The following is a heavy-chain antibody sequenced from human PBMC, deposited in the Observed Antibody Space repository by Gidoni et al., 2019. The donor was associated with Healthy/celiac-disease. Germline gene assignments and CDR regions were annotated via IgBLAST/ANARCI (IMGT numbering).Heavy chain of an antibody. CDR3: ARDVSL. D-gene: IGHD2-8*01. CDR1: GYSISSGYY. V-gene: IGHV4-38-2*02. CDR2: IYHSGST. Sequence: QVQLQESGPGLVKPSETLSPTGTVSGYSISSGYYWGWIRQPPGKGLEWIGSIYHSGSTYYNPSLKSRVTISVDTSKNQFSLKLSSVTAADTAVYYCARDVSLWGQGTLVTVSS. J-gene: IGHJ4*02.